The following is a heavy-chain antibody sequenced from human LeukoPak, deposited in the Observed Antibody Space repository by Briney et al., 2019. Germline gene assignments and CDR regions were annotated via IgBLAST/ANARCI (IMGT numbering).Heavy chain of an antibody. CDR1: GFSFSDYA. CDR2: VSSNGVNT. D-gene: IGHD6-19*01. Sequence: GGSLRLSCAASGFSFSDYAMHWVRQAPGKGLEYVSAVSSNGVNTYYANSVKGRFTISRDNSKNTLYLQMGSLRAEDMAVYFCVRAIQGSNSGRYGSWGQGTLVTVSS. CDR3: VRAIQGSNSGRYGS. V-gene: IGHV3-64*01. J-gene: IGHJ5*02.